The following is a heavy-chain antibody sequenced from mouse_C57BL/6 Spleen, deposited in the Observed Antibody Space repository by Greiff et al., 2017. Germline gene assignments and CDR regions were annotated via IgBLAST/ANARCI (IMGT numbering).Heavy chain of an antibody. CDR3: ASSITTVAPYSAMDY. D-gene: IGHD1-1*01. CDR2: ISTYYGDA. J-gene: IGHJ4*01. V-gene: IGHV1-67*01. Sequence: VQLKESGPELVRPGVSVKISCKGSGYTFTDYAMHWVKQSPAQSLEWIGVISTYYGDASYNQKFKDKATLTVDKSSSTAYMDLARLTSEDSAVYYCASSITTVAPYSAMDYWGQGTSVTVSA. CDR1: GYTFTDYA.